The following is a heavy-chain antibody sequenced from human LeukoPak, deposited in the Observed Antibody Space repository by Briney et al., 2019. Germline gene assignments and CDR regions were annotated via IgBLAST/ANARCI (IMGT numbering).Heavy chain of an antibody. CDR1: GFTVSSNY. CDR3: ARDYGSGTKGWFDP. D-gene: IGHD3-10*01. CDR2: IYSGGST. Sequence: GGSLRLSCAASGFTVSSNYMSWVRQAPGKGLEWVSVIYSGGSTYYADSVKGRFTISRDNSKNTLYLQMNSLRAEDTAVYYCARDYGSGTKGWFDPWGQGTLVTVSS. J-gene: IGHJ5*02. V-gene: IGHV3-53*01.